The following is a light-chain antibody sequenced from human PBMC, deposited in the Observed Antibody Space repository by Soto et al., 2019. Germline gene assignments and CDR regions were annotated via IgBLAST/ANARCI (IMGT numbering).Light chain of an antibody. CDR3: QQYYSTPLT. CDR2: WAS. Sequence: DIVMTQTPDSLAVSLGERATINCKSSQSVLYSSNNKSYLAWFQQKPGQRPKLLIYWASNRESGVLDRFSGSGYGTDFTLSISSLQAGDVAVYYCQQYYSTPLTFGGGTKVEIK. CDR1: QSVLYSSNNKSY. V-gene: IGKV4-1*01. J-gene: IGKJ4*01.